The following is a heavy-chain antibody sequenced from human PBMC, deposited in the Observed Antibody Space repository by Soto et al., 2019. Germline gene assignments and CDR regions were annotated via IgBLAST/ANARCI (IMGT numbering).Heavy chain of an antibody. V-gene: IGHV1-46*03. D-gene: IGHD2-15*01. Sequence: QVQLVQSGAEVKKPGASLKVSCKASGYTFTSYYMHWVRQAPGQGLEWMGIINPSGGSTSYAQKFQGRVTMTRDTSTSTGYMELSSLRSEDTAVYYCGRGGGLGYFSGGSCYLHDYWGQGTLVTVSS. CDR2: INPSGGST. J-gene: IGHJ4*02. CDR1: GYTFTSYY. CDR3: GRGGGLGYFSGGSCYLHDY.